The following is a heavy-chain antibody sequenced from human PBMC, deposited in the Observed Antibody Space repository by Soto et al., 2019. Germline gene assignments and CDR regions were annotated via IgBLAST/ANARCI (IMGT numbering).Heavy chain of an antibody. CDR3: ASGYYNYYYYYMDV. V-gene: IGHV4-34*01. Sequence: EQLQQWGAGLLKPSETLSLTCAVYGGSFSGYYWSWIRQPPGKGLEWIGEINHSGSTNYNPSLKSRVTISVDTSKNQFSLKLSSVTAADTAVYYCASGYYNYYYYYMDVWGKGTTVTVSS. J-gene: IGHJ6*03. CDR1: GGSFSGYY. D-gene: IGHD3-22*01. CDR2: INHSGST.